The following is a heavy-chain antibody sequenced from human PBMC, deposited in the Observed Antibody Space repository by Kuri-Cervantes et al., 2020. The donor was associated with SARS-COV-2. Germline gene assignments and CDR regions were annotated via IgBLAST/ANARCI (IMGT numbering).Heavy chain of an antibody. Sequence: LSLTCAASGFTFSDYYMSWIRQAPGKGLEWASYISSSGSTIYYADSVKGRFTISRDNAKNSLYLQMNSLRAEDTAVYYCARGDDYGGNYPDYWGQGTLVTVSS. CDR3: ARGDDYGGNYPDY. V-gene: IGHV3-11*04. D-gene: IGHD4-23*01. J-gene: IGHJ4*02. CDR2: ISSSGSTI. CDR1: GFTFSDYY.